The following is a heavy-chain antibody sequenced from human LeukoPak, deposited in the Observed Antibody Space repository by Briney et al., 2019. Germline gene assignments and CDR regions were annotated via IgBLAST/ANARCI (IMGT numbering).Heavy chain of an antibody. CDR2: IHTSGST. D-gene: IGHD2-15*01. CDR3: ARATTYCSGGSCYSSWYFDL. Sequence: KSSETLSLTCSVSGGSISSYYWSWIRQPAGKGLEWIGRIHTSGSTDYNPSLKSRVTMPVDTSKSQFSLKLSSVTAADTAVYYCARATTYCSGGSCYSSWYFDLWGRGTLVTVSS. V-gene: IGHV4-4*07. J-gene: IGHJ2*01. CDR1: GGSISSYY.